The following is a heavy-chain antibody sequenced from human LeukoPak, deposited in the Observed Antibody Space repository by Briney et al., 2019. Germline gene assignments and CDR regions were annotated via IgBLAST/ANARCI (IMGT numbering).Heavy chain of an antibody. CDR2: ISWNSGSI. V-gene: IGHV3-9*01. J-gene: IGHJ4*02. Sequence: GRSLRLSCAASGFTFDDYAMHWVRQAPGKGLEWVSGISWNSGSIGYADSVKGRFTISRDNAKNSLYLQMNSLRAEDTALYYCAKASYGDYWGAGFFDYWGQGTLVTVSS. D-gene: IGHD4-17*01. CDR3: AKASYGDYWGAGFFDY. CDR1: GFTFDDYA.